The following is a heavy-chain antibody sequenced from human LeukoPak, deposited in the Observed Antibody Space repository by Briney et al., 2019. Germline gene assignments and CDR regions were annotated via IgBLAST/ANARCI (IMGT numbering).Heavy chain of an antibody. CDR1: GXTFNTYA. CDR3: ARDYDILTGYFRGGFDY. D-gene: IGHD3-9*01. J-gene: IGHJ4*02. Sequence: QPGGSLRLSCSASGXTFNTYAMHWVRQAPGKGLEYVSAISSNGDSTYYADSVKGRFTISRDNAKKSLYLQMNSLRAEDTAVYYCARDYDILTGYFRGGFDYWGQGTLVTVSS. CDR2: ISSNGDST. V-gene: IGHV3-64*04.